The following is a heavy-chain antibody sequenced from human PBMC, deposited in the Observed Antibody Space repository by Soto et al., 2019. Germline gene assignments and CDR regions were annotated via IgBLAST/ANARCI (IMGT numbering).Heavy chain of an antibody. CDR2: VSHDGRNT. CDR1: GFTFSDYA. CDR3: AKGGRQWLVTSDFNY. J-gene: IGHJ4*02. Sequence: VQLVESGGGVVQPGRSLRLSCAASGFTFSDYAMHWVRQAPGKGLEWVAVVSHDGRNTHYADSVQGRFTISRDSSKNTVSLQMTILRAQATAVYYCAKGGRQWLVTSDFNYWGQRALVTVSS. D-gene: IGHD6-19*01. V-gene: IGHV3-30*18.